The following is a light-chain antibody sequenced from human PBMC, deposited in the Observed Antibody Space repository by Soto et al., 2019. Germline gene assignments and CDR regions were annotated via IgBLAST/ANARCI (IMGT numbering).Light chain of an antibody. CDR3: QQANSFPLT. CDR1: QGITNW. J-gene: IGKJ4*01. V-gene: IGKV1-12*01. Sequence: DMQLTQSPSSVSASVGDRVTIPGRASQGITNWLAWYQQKPGKAPKLLIYAASGLPSGVPSRFSGSGSGTDFTLTISSLQPEYFATYYCQQANSFPLTFGGGTKVDIK. CDR2: AAS.